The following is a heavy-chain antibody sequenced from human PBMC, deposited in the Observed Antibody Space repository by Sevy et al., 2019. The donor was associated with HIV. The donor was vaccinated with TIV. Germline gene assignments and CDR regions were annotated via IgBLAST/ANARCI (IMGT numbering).Heavy chain of an antibody. Sequence: SETLSLTCAVYGGSFSGYYWSWIRQPPGKGLEWIGEINHSGSTNYNPSLKSRVTISVDTSKNQFPLKLSSVTAADTAVYYCARYVEPWEYFDYWGQGTLVTVSS. CDR2: INHSGST. J-gene: IGHJ4*02. CDR3: ARYVEPWEYFDY. V-gene: IGHV4-34*01. D-gene: IGHD1-26*01. CDR1: GGSFSGYY.